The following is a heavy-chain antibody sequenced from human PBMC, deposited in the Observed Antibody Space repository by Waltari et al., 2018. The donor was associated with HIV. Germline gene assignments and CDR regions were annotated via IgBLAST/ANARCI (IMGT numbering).Heavy chain of an antibody. CDR3: ARDKDILTDKLYYYYGMDV. D-gene: IGHD3-9*01. V-gene: IGHV1-3*01. CDR2: INAGNGNT. J-gene: IGHJ6*02. Sequence: QVQLVQSGAEVKKPGASVKVSCKASGYTFTSYALHCVRQAPGPRLEWMGWINAGNGNTKYSQKFQGRVTITRDTSASTAYMELSSLRSEDTAVYYCARDKDILTDKLYYYYGMDVWGQGTTVTVSS. CDR1: GYTFTSYA.